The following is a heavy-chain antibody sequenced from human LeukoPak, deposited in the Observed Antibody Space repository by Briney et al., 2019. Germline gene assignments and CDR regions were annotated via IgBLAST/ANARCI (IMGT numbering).Heavy chain of an antibody. Sequence: SETLSLTCTVSGGSISSYYWSWIRQPPGKGLEWLGYIYYSGSTNYNPSLKSRVTISVDTSKNQFSLKLSSVTAADTAVYYCARRGRRFGVYAFDIWGQGTMVTVSS. V-gene: IGHV4-59*08. CDR2: IYYSGST. CDR3: ARRGRRFGVYAFDI. CDR1: GGSISSYY. J-gene: IGHJ3*02. D-gene: IGHD3-10*01.